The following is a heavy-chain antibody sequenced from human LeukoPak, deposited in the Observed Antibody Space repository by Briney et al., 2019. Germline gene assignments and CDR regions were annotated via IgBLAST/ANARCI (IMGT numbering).Heavy chain of an antibody. D-gene: IGHD6-13*01. CDR3: ARRTYRAVAAGFDY. J-gene: IGHJ4*02. CDR1: GGSISSYY. Sequence: SETLSLTCTVSGGSISSYYWSWIRQPPGKGLEWIGYIYYSGSTNYNPSLKSRVTISVDTSKNQFSLKLSSVTAADTAVYYCARRTYRAVAAGFDYWGQGTLVTVSS. CDR2: IYYSGST. V-gene: IGHV4-59*08.